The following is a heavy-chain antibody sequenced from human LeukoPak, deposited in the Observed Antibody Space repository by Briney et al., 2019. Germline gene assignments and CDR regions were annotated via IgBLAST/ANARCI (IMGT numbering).Heavy chain of an antibody. V-gene: IGHV1-69*06. Sequence: GASVKVSCKASGGTFSSYAISWVRQAPGQGLEWMGGIIPIFGTANYAQKFQGRVTVTADKSTSTAYMELSSLRSEDSAVYYCATRPSNWNDSGWGQGTLVTVSS. D-gene: IGHD1-1*01. CDR1: GGTFSSYA. CDR2: IIPIFGTA. J-gene: IGHJ4*02. CDR3: ATRPSNWNDSG.